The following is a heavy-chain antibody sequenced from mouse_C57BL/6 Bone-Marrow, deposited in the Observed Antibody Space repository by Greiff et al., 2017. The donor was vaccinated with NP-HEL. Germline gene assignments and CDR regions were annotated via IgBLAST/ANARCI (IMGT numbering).Heavy chain of an antibody. CDR2: IYPGSGNT. CDR3: ARSSYYDYDAMDY. V-gene: IGHV1-76*01. J-gene: IGHJ4*01. CDR1: GYTFTDYY. Sequence: VKLMESGAELVRPGASVKLSCKASGYTFTDYYINWVKQRPGQGLEWIARIYPGSGNTYYNEKFKGKATLTAEKSSSTAYMQLSSLTSEDSAVYFCARSSYYDYDAMDYWGQGTSVTVSS. D-gene: IGHD2-10*01.